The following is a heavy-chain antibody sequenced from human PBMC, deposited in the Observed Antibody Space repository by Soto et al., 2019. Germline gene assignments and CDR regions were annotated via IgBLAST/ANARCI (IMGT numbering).Heavy chain of an antibody. D-gene: IGHD6-19*01. Sequence: SVKVSCKASGGTFSSYAISWVRQAPGQGLEWMGGIIPIFGTANYAQKFQGRVTITADESTSTAYMELSSLRSEDTAVYYCARDNIAMAGMGTRGMDVQGQGTTVTVS. J-gene: IGHJ6*02. CDR1: GGTFSSYA. CDR2: IIPIFGTA. V-gene: IGHV1-69*13. CDR3: ARDNIAMAGMGTRGMDV.